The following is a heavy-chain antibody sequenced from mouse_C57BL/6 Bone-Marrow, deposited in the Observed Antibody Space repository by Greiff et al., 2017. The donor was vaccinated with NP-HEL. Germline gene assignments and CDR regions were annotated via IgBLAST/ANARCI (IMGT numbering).Heavy chain of an antibody. CDR3: ARRNYDYDGGYGMDY. J-gene: IGHJ4*01. V-gene: IGHV5-12*01. CDR1: GFTFSDYY. Sequence: EVKVVESGGGLVQPGGSLKLSCAASGFTFSDYYMYWVRQTPEKRLEWVAYISNGGGSTYYPDTVQGRFTISRDNAKNTRYLQMSRLKSEDTAMYYCARRNYDYDGGYGMDYWGQGTSVTVSS. D-gene: IGHD2-4*01. CDR2: ISNGGGST.